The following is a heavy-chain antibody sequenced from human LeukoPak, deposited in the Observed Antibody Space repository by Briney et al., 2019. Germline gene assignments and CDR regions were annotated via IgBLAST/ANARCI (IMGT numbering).Heavy chain of an antibody. Sequence: GGALRLSCAASGGTFSEYYMSWGREAPGKGLEWGSYISISGSSKNYADSVRGRFTIFRENAKNSLYLQMNRRRAEDTAVYYCAREDIVATIPFDIWGQGTMVTVSS. CDR3: AREDIVATIPFDI. D-gene: IGHD5-12*01. CDR2: ISISGSSK. V-gene: IGHV3-11*04. J-gene: IGHJ3*02. CDR1: GGTFSEYY.